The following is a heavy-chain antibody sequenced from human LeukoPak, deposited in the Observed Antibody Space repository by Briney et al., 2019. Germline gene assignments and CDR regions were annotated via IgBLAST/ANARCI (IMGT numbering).Heavy chain of an antibody. V-gene: IGHV3-7*01. CDR3: ASEGYDFWSGYYLY. CDR2: IRYDGSEK. D-gene: IGHD3-3*01. Sequence: GGSLRLSCEASGFKFNNYWMSWVRQAPGKGLEWVANIRYDGSEKYYVDSVKGRFTISRDNAKNSLYLQMNSLRAEDTAVYYCASEGYDFWSGYYLYWGQGTLVTVSS. CDR1: GFKFNNYW. J-gene: IGHJ4*02.